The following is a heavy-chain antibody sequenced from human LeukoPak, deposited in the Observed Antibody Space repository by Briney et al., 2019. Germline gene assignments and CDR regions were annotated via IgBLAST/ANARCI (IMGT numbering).Heavy chain of an antibody. CDR3: ARGVVGATGDFDY. J-gene: IGHJ4*02. D-gene: IGHD1-26*01. V-gene: IGHV1-2*02. CDR1: GYTFTGYY. CDR2: INPNSGGT. Sequence: ASVKVSCKASGYTFTGYYMHWVRQAPGQRLEWMGWINPNSGGTNYAQKFQGRVTMTRDTSISTAYMELSRLRSDDTAVYYCARGVVGATGDFDYWGQGTLVTVSS.